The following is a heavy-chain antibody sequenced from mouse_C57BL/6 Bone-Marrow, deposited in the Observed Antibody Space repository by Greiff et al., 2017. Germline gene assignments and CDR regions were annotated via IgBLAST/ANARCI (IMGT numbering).Heavy chain of an antibody. CDR1: GYTFTSYG. D-gene: IGHD2-2*01. CDR2: IYPRSGNT. V-gene: IGHV1-81*01. J-gene: IGHJ3*01. CDR3: ARATMVTQFAY. Sequence: VQGVESGAELARPGASVKLSCKASGYTFTSYGISWVKQRTGQGLVWIGEIYPRSGNTYYNEKFKGKATLTADKSSSTAYMELRSLTSEDSAVYFCARATMVTQFAYWGQGTLVTVAA.